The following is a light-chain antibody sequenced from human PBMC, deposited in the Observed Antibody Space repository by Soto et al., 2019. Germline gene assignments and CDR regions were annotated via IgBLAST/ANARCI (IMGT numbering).Light chain of an antibody. CDR2: GTS. J-gene: IGKJ1*01. V-gene: IGKV3-20*01. CDR1: QSISSL. CDR3: QQYSSSSWT. Sequence: EILLTQSPGTLSLSLGERASLSCRASQSISSLAWYQQKPGQAPRLLIYGTSSRATGIPDRFSGRGSGTDFTLTVSRLEPEDFAVYYCQQYSSSSWTFGQGTKV.